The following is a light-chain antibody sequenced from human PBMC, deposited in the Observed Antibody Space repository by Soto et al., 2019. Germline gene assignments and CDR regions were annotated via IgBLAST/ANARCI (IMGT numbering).Light chain of an antibody. Sequence: QSVLTQPPSVSAAPGQKITISCTGTSTNIENNYVFCYQQFPGTAAKHLIYENNNRPPGIPDRFSGSESGTSATLGITGLQTGDEADYYCGTWDSTMSAFWVFGGGTKLTVL. CDR3: GTWDSTMSAFWV. CDR2: ENN. V-gene: IGLV1-51*02. J-gene: IGLJ3*02. CDR1: STNIENNY.